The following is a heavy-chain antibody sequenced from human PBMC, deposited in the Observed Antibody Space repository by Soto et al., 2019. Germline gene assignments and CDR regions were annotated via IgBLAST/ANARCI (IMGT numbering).Heavy chain of an antibody. D-gene: IGHD3-10*01. J-gene: IGHJ6*02. CDR2: IIPIFGTA. Sequence: QVQLVQSGAEVNKPGSSVKVSCKSSGGTFSSYAISWVRQAPGQGLEWMGGIIPIFGTANYAQKFQGRVTITTDEAMSTAYMELSSLRSEDTAVSYCARIVRRYGSVSYSYYYGMDVWCQGTTVTVSS. CDR3: ARIVRRYGSVSYSYYYGMDV. V-gene: IGHV1-69*01. CDR1: GGTFSSYA.